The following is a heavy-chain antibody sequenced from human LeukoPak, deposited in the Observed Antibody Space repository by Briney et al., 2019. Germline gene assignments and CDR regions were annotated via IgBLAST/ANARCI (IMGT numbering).Heavy chain of an antibody. CDR2: IIPIFGTA. V-gene: IGHV1-69*06. CDR1: GGTFSSYA. CDR3: ARDSEGSGGYCSGGSCFYGMDV. Sequence: GPSVKFSCKASGGTFSSYAISWVRQAPGQGLEWMGGIIPIFGTANYAQKSQGRVTITADKSTSTAYMELSSLRSEDTAVYYCARDSEGSGGYCSGGSCFYGMDVWGKGTTVTVSS. J-gene: IGHJ6*04. D-gene: IGHD2-15*01.